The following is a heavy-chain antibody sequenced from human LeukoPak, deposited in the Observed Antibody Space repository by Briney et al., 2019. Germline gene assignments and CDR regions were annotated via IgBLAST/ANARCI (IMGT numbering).Heavy chain of an antibody. CDR2: IIPIFGIA. CDR1: GGTFSSYA. Sequence: GSSVKVSCKASGGTFSSYAISWVRQAPGQGLEWMGRIIPIFGIANYAQKFQGRVTITADKSTSTAYMELSSLRSEDTAVYYCARDPDYYDSRPFDHWGQGTLVTVSS. D-gene: IGHD3-22*01. CDR3: ARDPDYYDSRPFDH. J-gene: IGHJ4*02. V-gene: IGHV1-69*04.